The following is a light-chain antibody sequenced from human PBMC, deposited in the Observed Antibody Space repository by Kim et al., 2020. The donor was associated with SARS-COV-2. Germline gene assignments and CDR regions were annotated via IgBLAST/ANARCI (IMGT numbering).Light chain of an antibody. V-gene: IGKV1-8*01. J-gene: IGKJ2*01. CDR2: VAS. CDR3: QQYYSYPLYT. CDR1: QGISSY. Sequence: ASTGDRVTITCRASQGISSYLAWYQQKPGKAPKLLIYVASTLQSGVPSRFSGSGSGTDFTLTISCLQSEDFATYYCQQYYSYPLYTFGQGTKLEI.